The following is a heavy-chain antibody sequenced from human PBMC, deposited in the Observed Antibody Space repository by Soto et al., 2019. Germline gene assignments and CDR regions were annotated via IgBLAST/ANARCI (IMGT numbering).Heavy chain of an antibody. CDR3: SGREIQGPIDY. CDR1: GYIFTSYY. CDR2: INPFDGSR. J-gene: IGHJ4*01. D-gene: IGHD1-26*01. Sequence: ASVKVSCKASGYIFTSYYIHWVRQAPGQGLEWMGWINPFDGSRMFAQSFQGRVTMTRDTSTSTVYMEVSSLRSEDTAVYYCSGREIQGPIDYWG. V-gene: IGHV1-46*01.